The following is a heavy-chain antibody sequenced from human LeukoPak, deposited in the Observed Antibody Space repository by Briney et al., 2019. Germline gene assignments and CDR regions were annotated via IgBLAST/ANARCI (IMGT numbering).Heavy chain of an antibody. CDR3: ARCGFQDSSGYYVDY. CDR2: INPSGGST. CDR1: GYTFTSYY. D-gene: IGHD3-22*01. V-gene: IGHV1-46*01. Sequence: GASVKVSCKASGYTFTSYYMHWVRQAPGQGLEWMGIINPSGGSTSCAQKFQGRVTMTRDMSTSTVYMELSSLRSEDTAVYYCARCGFQDSSGYYVDYWGQGTLVTVSS. J-gene: IGHJ4*02.